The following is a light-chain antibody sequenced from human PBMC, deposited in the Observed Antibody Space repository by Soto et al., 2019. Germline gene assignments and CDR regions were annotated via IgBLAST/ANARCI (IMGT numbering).Light chain of an antibody. CDR2: KAS. V-gene: IGKV1-5*03. CDR1: QSISSW. J-gene: IGKJ1*01. CDR3: QQYNSYSTWT. Sequence: DIPMTQSPSTLSASLLDGVAIXGQTSQSISSWLAWYQQKPGKAPKLLIYKASSLESGVPSRFSGSGSGTEFTLTISSLQPDDFATYYCQQYNSYSTWTFGQGTKVDIK.